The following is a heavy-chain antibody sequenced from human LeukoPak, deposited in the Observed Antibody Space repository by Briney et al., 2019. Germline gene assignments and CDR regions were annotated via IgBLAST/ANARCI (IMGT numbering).Heavy chain of an antibody. CDR3: ARGRVATEFPQLDY. V-gene: IGHV3-30*04. D-gene: IGHD5-12*01. Sequence: GRSLRLSCAASGFTFRDFTINWVRQAPGKGLGWVSVISSDGSNKYYADSVKGRFTLSRDNSKNILYLQMNSLRAEDTAVYYCARGRVATEFPQLDYWGQGTLVTVSS. CDR1: GFTFRDFT. J-gene: IGHJ4*02. CDR2: ISSDGSNK.